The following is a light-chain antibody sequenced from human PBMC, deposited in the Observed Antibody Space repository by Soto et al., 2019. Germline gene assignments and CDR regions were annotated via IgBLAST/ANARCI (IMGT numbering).Light chain of an antibody. V-gene: IGLV2-8*01. CDR3: SAYANFNNVL. Sequence: QSALTQPPSASGSPGQSVTISCTGTSSDVLNYNFISCYQQYPGKAPKLMIYEVTKRPSGVPDRFSGSKSVNMASLTVSGLQSEDEAEYYCSAYANFNNVLFGGGTKLTVL. CDR1: SSDVLNYNF. CDR2: EVT. J-gene: IGLJ3*02.